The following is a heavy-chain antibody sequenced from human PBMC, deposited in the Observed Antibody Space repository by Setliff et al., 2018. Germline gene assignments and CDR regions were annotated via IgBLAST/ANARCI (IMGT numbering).Heavy chain of an antibody. J-gene: IGHJ4*02. CDR3: TRETTFEEGGRYFSYYFDY. CDR2: IYHSGST. CDR1: GGSISSSNW. V-gene: IGHV4-4*02. Sequence: SETLSLTCAVSGGSISSSNWWSWVRQPPGKGLEWIGEIYHSGSTNYNPSLKTRVTMSLEKSKNQFSLNLNSVTAADTAVYYCTRETTFEEGGRYFSYYFDYWGQGTLVTVSS. D-gene: IGHD1-26*01.